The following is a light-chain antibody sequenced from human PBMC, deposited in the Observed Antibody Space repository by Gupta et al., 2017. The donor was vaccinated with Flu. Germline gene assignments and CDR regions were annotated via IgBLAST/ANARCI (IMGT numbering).Light chain of an antibody. CDR2: GAS. CDR3: QQYGNVPTT. Sequence: EIVLTQSPGTLPLSPGERATLSCRASQSVDRNWVAWYQQKSGQAPRLLIFGASTRATGLPDRFSGSGSGTHFTLTIGRLEPEDFAVYYCQQYGNVPTTFGQGTKVETK. V-gene: IGKV3-20*01. CDR1: QSVDRNW. J-gene: IGKJ2*01.